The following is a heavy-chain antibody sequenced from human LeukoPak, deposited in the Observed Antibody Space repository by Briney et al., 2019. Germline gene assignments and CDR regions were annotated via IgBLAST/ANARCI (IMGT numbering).Heavy chain of an antibody. Sequence: GGSLRLSCAASGFTVSSNYMTWVRQAPGKGLEWVSVIYSGGFNTYYADSVKGRFTISRDNSKNTLYLQMSSLRAEDTAVYYCARAGIAAAGSFDYWGQGTLVTVSS. CDR2: IYSGGFNT. J-gene: IGHJ4*02. CDR1: GFTVSSNY. D-gene: IGHD6-13*01. CDR3: ARAGIAAAGSFDY. V-gene: IGHV3-66*01.